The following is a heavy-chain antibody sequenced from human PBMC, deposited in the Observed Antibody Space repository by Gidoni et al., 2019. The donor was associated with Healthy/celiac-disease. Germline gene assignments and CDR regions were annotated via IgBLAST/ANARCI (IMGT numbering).Heavy chain of an antibody. CDR3: ARSRSTNDPYYFDY. CDR2: IYYSGST. CDR1: GGSISSYY. J-gene: IGHJ4*02. D-gene: IGHD5-12*01. V-gene: IGHV4-59*01. Sequence: QVQLQESGPGLVKPSETLSLTCTVSGGSISSYYWSWIRQPPGKGLEWIGYIYYSGSTNYNPSLKSRVTISVDTSKNQFSLKLSSVTAADTAVYYCARSRSTNDPYYFDYWGQGTLVTVSS.